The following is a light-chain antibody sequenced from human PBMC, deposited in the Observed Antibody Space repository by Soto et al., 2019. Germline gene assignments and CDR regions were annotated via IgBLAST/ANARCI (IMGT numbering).Light chain of an antibody. CDR2: EVN. CDR3: SSYAGSNNWV. Sequence: QSALTQPASVSGSPGQSITISCTGTSSDIGGYNYVSWYQQHPGKVPKLMIYEVNNRPSGVSNRFSGSKSGNTASLTISGLQAEDEADYYCSSYAGSNNWVFGGGTKLTVL. V-gene: IGLV2-14*01. CDR1: SSDIGGYNY. J-gene: IGLJ3*02.